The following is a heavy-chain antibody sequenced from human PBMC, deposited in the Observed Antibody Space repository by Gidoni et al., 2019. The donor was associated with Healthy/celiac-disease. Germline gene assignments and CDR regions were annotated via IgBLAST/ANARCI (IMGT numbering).Heavy chain of an antibody. CDR1: GFTFSSYA. D-gene: IGHD4-4*01. Sequence: EVQLLESGGGLVQPGGSLRLSCSASGFTFSSYAMSWVRQAPGKGVGWVSAISGSGGSTYYADSVKGRFTIYRDNSKNTLYLQMNSLRAEDTAVYYCAKVPNYASRGYFDLWGRGTLVTVST. CDR2: ISGSGGST. V-gene: IGHV3-23*01. CDR3: AKVPNYASRGYFDL. J-gene: IGHJ2*01.